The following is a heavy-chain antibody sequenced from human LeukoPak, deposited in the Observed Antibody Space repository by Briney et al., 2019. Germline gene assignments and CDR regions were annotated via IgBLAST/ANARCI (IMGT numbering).Heavy chain of an antibody. CDR3: ARDGDYGGTII. D-gene: IGHD4-23*01. CDR2: IIPILGIA. Sequence: SVKVSCKASGGTFSSYAISWVRQAPGQGLEWMGRIIPILGIANYAQKFQGRVTITTDESTSTAYMELSSLRSEDTAVYYCARDGDYGGTIIWGQGTLVTVSS. CDR1: GGTFSSYA. V-gene: IGHV1-69*04. J-gene: IGHJ4*02.